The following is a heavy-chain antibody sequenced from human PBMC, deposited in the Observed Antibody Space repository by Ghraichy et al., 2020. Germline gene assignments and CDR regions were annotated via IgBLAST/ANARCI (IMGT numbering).Heavy chain of an antibody. V-gene: IGHV1-24*01. D-gene: IGHD3-22*01. CDR3: ASVIQGDQLGDSSLDY. CDR1: GYTLTELS. CDR2: FDPEDGET. J-gene: IGHJ4*02. Sequence: SVKVSCKVSGYTLTELSMHWVRQAPGKGLEWMGGFDPEDGETIYAQKFQGRVTMTEDTSTDTAYMELSSLRSEDTAVYYCASVIQGDQLGDSSLDYWGQGTLVTVSS.